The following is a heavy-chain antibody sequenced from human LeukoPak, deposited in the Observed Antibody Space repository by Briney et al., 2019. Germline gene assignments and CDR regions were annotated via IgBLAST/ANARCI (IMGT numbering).Heavy chain of an antibody. V-gene: IGHV4-39*07. CDR2: IYYSGST. CDR3: ATFLDYDYAFDI. D-gene: IGHD4-17*01. CDR1: GGSISSSSYY. J-gene: IGHJ3*02. Sequence: SETLSLTCIVSGGSISSSSYYWGWIRQPPGKGLEWIGSIYYSGSTNYNPSLKSRVTISVDTSKNQFSLKLSSVTAADTAVYYCATFLDYDYAFDIWGQGTMVTVSS.